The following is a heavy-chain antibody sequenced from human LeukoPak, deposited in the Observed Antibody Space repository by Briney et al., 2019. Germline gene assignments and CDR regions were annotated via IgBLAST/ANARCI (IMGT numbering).Heavy chain of an antibody. D-gene: IGHD6-6*01. CDR1: RFTFSSYT. J-gene: IGHJ4*02. CDR2: IDPSSTYI. CDR3: ARGDRYSSSSAFDY. Sequence: GGSLRLSCSASRFTFSSYTMNWVRQAPGKGLEWVSSIDPSSTYIYYADSVKGRFTISRDNAQNSLYLQMNSLRAEDTAVYYCARGDRYSSSSAFDYWGQGTLVTVSS. V-gene: IGHV3-21*01.